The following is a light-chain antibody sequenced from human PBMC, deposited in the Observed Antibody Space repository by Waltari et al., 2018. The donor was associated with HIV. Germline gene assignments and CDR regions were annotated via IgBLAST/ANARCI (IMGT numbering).Light chain of an antibody. Sequence: ERVMTQSPATLSVSPGERATLSCSASQSVSSNLAWYQQRPGQAPRLLIYGASTRATGIPARFSGSGSGTEFTLTISSLQSEDLAVYYCQQYNNSPGTFGQGTKVEIK. CDR2: GAS. V-gene: IGKV3-15*01. CDR1: QSVSSN. J-gene: IGKJ1*01. CDR3: QQYNNSPGT.